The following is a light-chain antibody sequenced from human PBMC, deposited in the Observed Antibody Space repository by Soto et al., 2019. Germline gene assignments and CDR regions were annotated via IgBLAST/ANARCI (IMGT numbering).Light chain of an antibody. V-gene: IGKV2-28*01. CDR3: MQALQTPWT. Sequence: DIVMTQSPLSLPVTPGEPASISCRSSQSLLHSNGYNYLDWYLQKPGQSPQLLIYLGSNRASGVPERFSGSGSGTDFTLKISRVAAEDVGVYYCMQALQTPWTFGQGTKVEI. J-gene: IGKJ1*01. CDR2: LGS. CDR1: QSLLHSNGYNY.